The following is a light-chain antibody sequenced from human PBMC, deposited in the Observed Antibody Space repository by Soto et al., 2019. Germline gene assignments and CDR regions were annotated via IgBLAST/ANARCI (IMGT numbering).Light chain of an antibody. CDR1: SSSIGSNT. J-gene: IGLJ7*01. CDR2: SNN. V-gene: IGLV1-44*01. CDR3: AVWDDSLRGAV. Sequence: QSVLTQPPSASGTPGQRVTISCSGRSSSIGSNTVNWYQQLPGMAPKLLIYSNNQRPSGVPDRFSGSKSGTSASLAISGLQSEDEADYYCAVWDDSLRGAVFGGGTQLNVL.